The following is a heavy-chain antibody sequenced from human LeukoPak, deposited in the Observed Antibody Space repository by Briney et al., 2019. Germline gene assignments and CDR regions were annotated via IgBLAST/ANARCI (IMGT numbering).Heavy chain of an antibody. CDR3: ARELNY. CDR2: INSDGSGT. J-gene: IGHJ4*02. Sequence: GGSLRLSCAASGFTFSNYWMHWVRRAPGKGLMWVSRINSDGSGTTYADSVKGRFTISRDNAKNMLYLQMNSLRADDTAVYYCARELNYWGQGTLVTVSS. CDR1: GFTFSNYW. V-gene: IGHV3-74*01.